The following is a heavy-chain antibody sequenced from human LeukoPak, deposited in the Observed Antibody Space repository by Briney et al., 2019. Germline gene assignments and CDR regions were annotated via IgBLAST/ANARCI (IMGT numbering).Heavy chain of an antibody. Sequence: PGGSLRLSCAASGFTFSNYWMNWVRQAPGKGLEWVANIKQDGGEKSYVDSVKGRFTISRDNAKNSLHLQMNSLKTEDTAVYYCTRDGTWGWEPLSDAFDIWGQGTMVTVSS. CDR3: TRDGTWGWEPLSDAFDI. J-gene: IGHJ3*02. V-gene: IGHV3-7*03. CDR1: GFTFSNYW. D-gene: IGHD1-26*01. CDR2: IKQDGGEK.